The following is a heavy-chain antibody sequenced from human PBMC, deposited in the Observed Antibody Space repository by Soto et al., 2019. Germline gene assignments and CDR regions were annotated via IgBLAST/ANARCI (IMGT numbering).Heavy chain of an antibody. J-gene: IGHJ4*02. V-gene: IGHV4-30-4*01. CDR1: GGSISSYY. CDR3: ASWLGYGPHFDY. D-gene: IGHD5-12*01. CDR2: IYYSGST. Sequence: PSETLSLTCTVSGGSISSYYWSWIRQPPGKGLEWIGYIYYSGSTYYNPSLKSRVTISVDTSKNQFSLKLSSVTAADTAVYYCASWLGYGPHFDYWGQGTLVTVSS.